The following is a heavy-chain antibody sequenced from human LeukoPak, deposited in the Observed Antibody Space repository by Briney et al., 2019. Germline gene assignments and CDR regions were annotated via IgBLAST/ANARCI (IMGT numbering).Heavy chain of an antibody. CDR1: GYTFTSYY. Sequence: SVKVSCKASGYTFTSYYMHWVRQAPGQGLEWMGGIIPIFGTANYAQKFQGRVTITTDESTSTAYMELSSLRSEDTAVYYCARANAPLLMLEGNWFDPWGQGTMVTVSS. V-gene: IGHV1-69*05. J-gene: IGHJ5*02. CDR3: ARANAPLLMLEGNWFDP. CDR2: IIPIFGTA. D-gene: IGHD3-16*01.